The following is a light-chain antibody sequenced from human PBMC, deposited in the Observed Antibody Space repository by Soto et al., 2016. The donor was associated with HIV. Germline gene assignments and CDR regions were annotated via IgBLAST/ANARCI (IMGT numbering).Light chain of an antibody. V-gene: IGKV2D-29*01. CDR1: QSLLHNDGKTY. Sequence: IVMTQTPLSLSATPGQPASISCKSSQSLLHNDGKTYLYWFLQKSGQPPHLLIYEVSNRFPGVPDRFSGSGSGTDFTLQISRVEAEDVGLYICMQSLQLPYTFGQGTKLEIK. J-gene: IGKJ2*01. CDR2: EVS. CDR3: MQSLQLPYT.